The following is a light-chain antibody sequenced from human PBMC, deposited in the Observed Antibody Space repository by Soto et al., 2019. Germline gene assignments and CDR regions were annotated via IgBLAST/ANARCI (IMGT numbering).Light chain of an antibody. V-gene: IGKV3-20*01. CDR2: ATS. CDR3: HQFGYSPRT. CDR1: QSVNSDY. Sequence: DIVLTQSPGTLSLSPGERATLSCRASQSVNSDYLAWFQQRPGQAPRLLIFATSRRATDIPDRFSGSGSGTDFTLAIRRLEPEDFAVYYCHQFGYSPRTFGQGTKVDIK. J-gene: IGKJ1*01.